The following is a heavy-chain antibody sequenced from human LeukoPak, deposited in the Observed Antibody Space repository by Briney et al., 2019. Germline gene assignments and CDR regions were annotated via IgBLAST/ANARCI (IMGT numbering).Heavy chain of an antibody. CDR3: LVGQVAARRFDY. J-gene: IGHJ4*02. D-gene: IGHD6-6*01. CDR2: ISYDGSNK. V-gene: IGHV3-30*03. CDR1: GFTFSSYG. Sequence: PGRSLRLSCAASGFTFSSYGMHWVRQAPGKGLEWVAVISYDGSNKYYADSVKGRFTISRDNSKNTLYLQMNSLRAEDTAVYYCLVGQVAARRFDYWGQGTLVTVSS.